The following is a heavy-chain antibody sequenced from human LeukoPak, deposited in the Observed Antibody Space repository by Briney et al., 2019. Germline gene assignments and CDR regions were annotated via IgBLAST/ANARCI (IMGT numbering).Heavy chain of an antibody. Sequence: PSETLSLTCTVSGGSISSSSYYWGWIRQPPGKGLEWIGSIYYSGSTYYNPSLKSRVTISVDTSKNQFSLKLSSVTAADTAVYYCARVKRVPIQTNGPYSSSKSHYYYGMDVWGQGTTVTVSS. CDR1: GGSISSSSYY. CDR2: IYYSGST. D-gene: IGHD6-6*01. V-gene: IGHV4-39*07. J-gene: IGHJ6*02. CDR3: ARVKRVPIQTNGPYSSSKSHYYYGMDV.